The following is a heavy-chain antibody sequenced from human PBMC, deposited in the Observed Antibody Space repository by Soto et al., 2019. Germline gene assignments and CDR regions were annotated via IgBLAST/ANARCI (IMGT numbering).Heavy chain of an antibody. D-gene: IGHD2-2*01. CDR3: ARTKTSSTSFHVDY. CDR2: IYYSGST. CDR1: GGSISSGDYY. V-gene: IGHV4-31*03. Sequence: QVQLQESGPGLVKPSQTLSLTCTVSGGSISSGDYYWTWIRQHPGKGLEWIGYIYYSGSTKHNPYLKSRITISVDTSKNQFSLKLNSVTAADTAVYYCARTKTSSTSFHVDYWGQGTQVTVSS. J-gene: IGHJ4*02.